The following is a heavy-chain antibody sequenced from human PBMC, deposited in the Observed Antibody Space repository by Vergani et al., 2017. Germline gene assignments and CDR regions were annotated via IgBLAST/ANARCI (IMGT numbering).Heavy chain of an antibody. D-gene: IGHD3-9*01. CDR3: ARGDYGILTGYRY. V-gene: IGHV1-46*03. J-gene: IGHJ4*02. CDR1: GYTFSNYY. CDR2: INPSGGHT. Sequence: QVQVVQSGAEVKKSGASVKVSCKTSGYTFSNYYMHWVRQAPGQGLEWMGIINPSGGHTNYAPKFQGRVTMTRDTSTSTVYTELSSLRSEDTAIYYCARGDYGILTGYRYWGQGTLVTVSA.